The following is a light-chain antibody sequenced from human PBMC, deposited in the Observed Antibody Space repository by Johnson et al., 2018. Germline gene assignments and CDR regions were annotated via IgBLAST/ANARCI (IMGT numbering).Light chain of an antibody. J-gene: IGLJ1*01. CDR3: GTWDSSLSAGNV. CDR2: ENN. CDR1: SSNIGNNY. Sequence: SVLTQPPSVSAAPGQKVTISCSGSSSNIGNNYVPWYQQLPGTGPKLLIYENNKRPSGIPDRFSGSKSGTSATLGITGLQTGDEADYYCGTWDSSLSAGNVFGTGTKVTVL. V-gene: IGLV1-51*02.